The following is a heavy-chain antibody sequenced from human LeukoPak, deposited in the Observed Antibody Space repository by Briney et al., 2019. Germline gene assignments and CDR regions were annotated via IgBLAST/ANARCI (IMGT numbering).Heavy chain of an antibody. D-gene: IGHD4-23*01. CDR2: MNPNSGNT. J-gene: IGHJ5*02. CDR3: ARGPNKSDGGNSGSAWFDP. Sequence: ASVKVSCKASGYTFTTYDINWVRQATGQGLEWMGWMNPNSGNTGYAQKFQGRVTMTRNTSISTAYMEMSSLRSEDTAVYYCARGPNKSDGGNSGSAWFDPWGQGTLVTVSS. CDR1: GYTFTTYD. V-gene: IGHV1-8*01.